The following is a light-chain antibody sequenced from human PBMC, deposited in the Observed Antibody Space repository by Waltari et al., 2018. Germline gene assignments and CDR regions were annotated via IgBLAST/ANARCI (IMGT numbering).Light chain of an antibody. CDR2: DVS. CDR3: NSYSGSSSWV. CDR1: SRDVGFYNY. J-gene: IGLJ3*02. Sequence: QSALTQPTSVSGSPGQSITISCTGTSRDVGFYNYVSWYQHYPGKVPQLRIFDVSDRXXXVSXXXSGSKSGNTASLTISGLQADDEADYYCNSYSGSSSWVFGGGTKLTVL. V-gene: IGLV2-14*03.